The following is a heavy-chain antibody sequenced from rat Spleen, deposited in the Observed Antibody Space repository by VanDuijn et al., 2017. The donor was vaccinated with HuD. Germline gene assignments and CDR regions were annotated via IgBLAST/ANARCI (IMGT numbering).Heavy chain of an antibody. J-gene: IGHJ3*01. Sequence: QVQLQQSGVELAKPGSSVKISCKASGYTFTSYYLSWIKQTTGQALEWTGYIAPGSGGTKSNEKFKGKATLTVDKFSSTAYMELSSLTPVDTAVYYCVRADYGYNFGFVYWGQGTLVTVSS. D-gene: IGHD1-9*01. CDR2: IAPGSGGT. V-gene: IGHV1-43*01. CDR3: VRADYGYNFGFVY. CDR1: GYTFTSYY.